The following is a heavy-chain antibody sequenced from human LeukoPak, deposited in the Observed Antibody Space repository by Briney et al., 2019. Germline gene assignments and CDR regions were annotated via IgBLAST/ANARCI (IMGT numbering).Heavy chain of an antibody. V-gene: IGHV1-58*01. CDR1: GFTFTTSA. J-gene: IGHJ5*02. CDR2: IVVGNGNI. Sequence: AASVKVSCKASGFTFTTSAVQWVRQARGQRLEWIGWIVVGNGNINYAQKFQERVTITRDMSTSTAYMELRSLTSDDTAVYYCAAGRRIAAPGTDWFDPWGQGTLVTVSS. CDR3: AAGRRIAAPGTDWFDP. D-gene: IGHD6-13*01.